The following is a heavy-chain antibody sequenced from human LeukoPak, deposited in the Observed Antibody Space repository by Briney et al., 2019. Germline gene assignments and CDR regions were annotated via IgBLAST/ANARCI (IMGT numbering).Heavy chain of an antibody. CDR2: ISGSGAST. D-gene: IGHD6-25*01. Sequence: GGSLRLSCAASGFTFSNYAMSWVRQAPGKGREWDSTISGSGASTYYADSAKGRFTISRDNSENTLYLQMNSLRAEDTAVYYCARGQRSDYWGQGTLVTVSS. CDR3: ARGQRSDY. V-gene: IGHV3-23*01. J-gene: IGHJ4*02. CDR1: GFTFSNYA.